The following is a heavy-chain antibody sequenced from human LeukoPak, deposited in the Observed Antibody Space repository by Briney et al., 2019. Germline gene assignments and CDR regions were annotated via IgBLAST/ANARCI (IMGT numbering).Heavy chain of an antibody. CDR3: ARVGGKGWFDP. V-gene: IGHV4-34*01. Sequence: SETLSLTCAVYGGSFSGYYWSWIRQPPGKGLEWIGEINHSGSTNYNPSLKSRVTISVDTSKNQFSLKLSSVTAADTAVYYCARVGGKGWFDPWGQGTLVTVSS. CDR1: GGSFSGYY. J-gene: IGHJ5*02. CDR2: INHSGST. D-gene: IGHD3-16*01.